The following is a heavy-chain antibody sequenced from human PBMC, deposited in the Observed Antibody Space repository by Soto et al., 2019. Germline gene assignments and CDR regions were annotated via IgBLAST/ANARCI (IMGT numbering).Heavy chain of an antibody. CDR3: AGDLGDYDSTGYFDS. V-gene: IGHV3-48*01. CDR1: GFSFNIYS. J-gene: IGHJ4*02. CDR2: IGGVGSAI. D-gene: IGHD3-22*01. Sequence: GGSLRLSCEASGFSFNIYSMNWVRQAPGKGLEWVSYIGGVGSAIYYADSVKGRFTISRDSAKNSLYLQMNSLRVEDTAVYYCAGDLGDYDSTGYFDSWGQGTLVTVSS.